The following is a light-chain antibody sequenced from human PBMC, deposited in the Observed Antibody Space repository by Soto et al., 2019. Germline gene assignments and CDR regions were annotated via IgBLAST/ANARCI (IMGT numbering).Light chain of an antibody. CDR3: QVYTDHFRT. J-gene: IGKJ1*01. CDR1: QSISSW. CDR2: KAS. Sequence: DIQMTQYPSTLSASLGDRFTITCLASQSISSWLAWYQQKPGKAPKLLIYKASSLESGVPSRFSGSGSGTEFTLTISSLQPDDFATYFCQVYTDHFRTFCEGSKVDVK. V-gene: IGKV1-5*03.